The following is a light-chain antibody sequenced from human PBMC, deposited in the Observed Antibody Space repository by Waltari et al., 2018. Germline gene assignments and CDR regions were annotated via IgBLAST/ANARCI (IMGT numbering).Light chain of an antibody. CDR2: ETS. CDR1: QTIDD. CDR3: QPNYDTPRT. V-gene: IGKV1-39*01. J-gene: IGKJ2*02. Sequence: QMTQSPSSLSASVGDRVTITCRASQTIDDLSWYPHKPGEAPKLLIYETSTLQSGVPTRFSGSKFGTTFILTISSLQPEDFATYFCQPNYDTPRTFGQGTKVDIK.